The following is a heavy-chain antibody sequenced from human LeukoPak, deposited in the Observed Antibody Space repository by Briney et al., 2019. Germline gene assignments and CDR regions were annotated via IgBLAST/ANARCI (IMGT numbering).Heavy chain of an antibody. CDR2: IYHSGST. J-gene: IGHJ4*02. Sequence: TSETLSLTCAVSGGSISSGGYSWSWIRQPPGKGLEWIGYIYHSGSTYYNPSLKSRVTISVDRSKDQFSLKLSSVTAADTAVYYCARTFSGYYDYWGQGTLVTVSS. CDR1: GGSISSGGYS. V-gene: IGHV4-30-2*01. CDR3: ARTFSGYYDY. D-gene: IGHD3-22*01.